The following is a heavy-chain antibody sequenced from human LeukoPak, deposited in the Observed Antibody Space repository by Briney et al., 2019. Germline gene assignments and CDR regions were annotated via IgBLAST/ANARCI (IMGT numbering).Heavy chain of an antibody. CDR3: ARGDYDSSTYYYGTSASAIDY. CDR1: GGSISSGTYY. CDR2: IYYSGST. J-gene: IGHJ4*02. D-gene: IGHD3-22*01. Sequence: PSETLSLTCTVSGGSISSGTYYWGWIRQPPGKGLEWIGSIYYSGSTYYNSSLKSRVTIPVDTSKNQFSLKLSSVTAADTAVYYCARGDYDSSTYYYGTSASAIDYWGQGTLVTVSS. V-gene: IGHV4-39*07.